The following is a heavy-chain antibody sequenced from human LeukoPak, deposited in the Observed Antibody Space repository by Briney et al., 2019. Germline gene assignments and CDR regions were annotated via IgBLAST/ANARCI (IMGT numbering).Heavy chain of an antibody. J-gene: IGHJ6*03. CDR1: GGSISSGSYY. CDR2: IYYSGYT. Sequence: YPSETLSLTCTVSGGSISSGSYYWSWIRQPPGKGLEWIGCIYYSGYTNYKSSLKSRVTISVDTSKNQFSLKLSSVTAADTAVYYCARTTMVRGTYYMDVWGKGTTVTVSS. CDR3: ARTTMVRGTYYMDV. D-gene: IGHD3-10*01. V-gene: IGHV4-61*01.